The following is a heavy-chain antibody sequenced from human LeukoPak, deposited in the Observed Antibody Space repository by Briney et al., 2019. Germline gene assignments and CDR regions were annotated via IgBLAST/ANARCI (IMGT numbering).Heavy chain of an antibody. Sequence: SETLSLTCAVYGGSFSGYYWSWIRQPPGKGLEWIGEISHSGSTNYNPSLKSRVTISVDTSKNQFSLKLSSVTAAGTAVYYWARSIVGANWFDPWGQGTLVTVSS. CDR1: GGSFSGYY. J-gene: IGHJ5*02. CDR2: ISHSGST. CDR3: ARSIVGANWFDP. D-gene: IGHD1-26*01. V-gene: IGHV4-34*01.